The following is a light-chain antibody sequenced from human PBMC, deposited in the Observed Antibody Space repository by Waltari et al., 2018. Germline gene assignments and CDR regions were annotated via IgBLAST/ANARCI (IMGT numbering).Light chain of an antibody. CDR1: QSISSY. Sequence: DIQMTQSPSSLSASVGDRVTITCRASQSISSYLNWYQQKPGKAPKLLIYAASSLQSGVPSRFRGSGSGTDVTLTISSLQPEDFATYYCQQSYSTSWTFGQGTKVEIK. CDR3: QQSYSTSWT. CDR2: AAS. V-gene: IGKV1-39*01. J-gene: IGKJ1*01.